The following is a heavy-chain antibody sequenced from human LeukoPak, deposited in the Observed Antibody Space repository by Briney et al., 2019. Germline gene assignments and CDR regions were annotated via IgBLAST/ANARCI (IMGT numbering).Heavy chain of an antibody. CDR3: AAYYDFWSGYRFDY. J-gene: IGHJ4*02. Sequence: SQTLSLTCAISGDSVSSNSAAWNWIRQSPSRGLEWLGRTYYRSKWYNDYAVSVKSRITINPDTSKNQFSLQLNSVTPVDTAVYYCAAYYDFWSGYRFDYWGQGTLVTVSS. CDR2: TYYRSKWYN. V-gene: IGHV6-1*01. CDR1: GDSVSSNSAA. D-gene: IGHD3-3*01.